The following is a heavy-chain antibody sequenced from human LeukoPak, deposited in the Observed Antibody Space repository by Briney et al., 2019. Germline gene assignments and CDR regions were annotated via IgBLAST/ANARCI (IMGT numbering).Heavy chain of an antibody. CDR3: AREGELWSLDNWFDP. D-gene: IGHD5-18*01. V-gene: IGHV1-46*01. CDR2: INPSGGST. CDR1: GYTFTSYY. J-gene: IGHJ5*02. Sequence: ASVKVSCKASGYTFTSYYMHWVRQAPGQGLEWMGIINPSGGSTSYAQKFQGRVTMTRDMSTRTVYMELSSLRSEDTAVYYCAREGELWSLDNWFDPWGQGTLVSVSS.